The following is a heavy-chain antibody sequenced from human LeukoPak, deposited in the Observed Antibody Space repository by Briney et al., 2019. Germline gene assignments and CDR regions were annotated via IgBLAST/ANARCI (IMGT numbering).Heavy chain of an antibody. CDR2: ISAYNGNT. V-gene: IGHV1-18*01. D-gene: IGHD5-18*01. CDR1: GYTFTSYG. CDR3: ARDQGWIQLWSNWFDP. J-gene: IGHJ5*02. Sequence: GASVRVSCKASGYTFTSYGISWVRQAPGQWLEWMGWISAYNGNTNYAQKLHGRVTMTTDTSTSTAYMELRSLRSDDTAVYYCARDQGWIQLWSNWFDPWGQGTLVTVSS.